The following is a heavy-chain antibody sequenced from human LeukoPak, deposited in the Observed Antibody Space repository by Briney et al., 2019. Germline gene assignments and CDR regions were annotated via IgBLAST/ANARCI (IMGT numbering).Heavy chain of an antibody. CDR1: GYTLTELS. Sequence: GASVKVSCKVSGYTLTELSMHWVRQAPGKGLEWMGGFDPEDGETIYAQKFQGRVTMTEDTSTDTAYMELSSLRSEDTAVYYCARAKDIVVVPAAMRDDAFDIWGQGTMVTVSS. CDR3: ARAKDIVVVPAAMRDDAFDI. CDR2: FDPEDGET. D-gene: IGHD2-2*01. J-gene: IGHJ3*02. V-gene: IGHV1-24*01.